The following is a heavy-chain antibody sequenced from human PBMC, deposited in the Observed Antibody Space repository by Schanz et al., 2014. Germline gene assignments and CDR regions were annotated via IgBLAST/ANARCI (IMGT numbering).Heavy chain of an antibody. J-gene: IGHJ5*02. CDR3: ARPALWFGDNCFDP. Sequence: EVQLVESGGGLVQPGGSLRLSCAASGFSVGNKYMNWVRQAPGKGLEWVSSISSRSSHIYYADSVKGRFTISRDNAKNTLYLQMNSLRAEDTAVYYCARPALWFGDNCFDPWGQGTLVTVSS. V-gene: IGHV3-21*01. D-gene: IGHD3-10*01. CDR1: GFSVGNKY. CDR2: ISSRSSHI.